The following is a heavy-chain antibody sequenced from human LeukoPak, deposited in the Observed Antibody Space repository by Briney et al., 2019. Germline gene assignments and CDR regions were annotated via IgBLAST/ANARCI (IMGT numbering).Heavy chain of an antibody. Sequence: GGSLRLSCAASGFTFDDYAMHWVRQAPGKGLEWVSLISGDGGSTYYADSVKGRFTISRDNSKNSLYLQMNSLKTEDTALYYCAKDYAGTYYDYVWGSYRDNYFDYWGQGTLVTVSS. CDR1: GFTFDDYA. V-gene: IGHV3-43*02. D-gene: IGHD3-16*02. CDR3: AKDYAGTYYDYVWGSYRDNYFDY. CDR2: ISGDGGST. J-gene: IGHJ4*02.